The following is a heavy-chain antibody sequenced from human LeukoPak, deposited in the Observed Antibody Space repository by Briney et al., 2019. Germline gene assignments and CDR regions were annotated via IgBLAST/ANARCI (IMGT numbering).Heavy chain of an antibody. CDR2: MNPNSGNT. CDR1: GYTFTSYD. V-gene: IGHV1-8*01. D-gene: IGHD3-3*01. J-gene: IGHJ6*03. Sequence: GASVKFSCKATGYTFTSYDINWVRQATGQGLEWMGWMNPNSGNTGYAQKFQGRVTMTRNTSISTAYMELSSLRSEDTAVYYCARGPSYYDFWSGYYIAPYYYYYYMDVWGKGTTVTVSS. CDR3: ARGPSYYDFWSGYYIAPYYYYYYMDV.